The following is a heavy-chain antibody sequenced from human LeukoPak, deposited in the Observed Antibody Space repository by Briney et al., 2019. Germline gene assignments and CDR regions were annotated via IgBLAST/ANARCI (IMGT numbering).Heavy chain of an antibody. J-gene: IGHJ6*02. CDR1: GGSVSSGSYY. Sequence: PSETLSLTGTVSGGSVSSGSYYWRWIRQPPGKGLEWIGYIYYSGSTKYNPSLKRRVTISVDTAKNQFSLKLSSVTAADTAVYYCAREADIGKLPTYYYSYGMDVWGQGTTVTVSS. CDR2: IYYSGST. D-gene: IGHD2-15*01. V-gene: IGHV4-61*01. CDR3: AREADIGKLPTYYYSYGMDV.